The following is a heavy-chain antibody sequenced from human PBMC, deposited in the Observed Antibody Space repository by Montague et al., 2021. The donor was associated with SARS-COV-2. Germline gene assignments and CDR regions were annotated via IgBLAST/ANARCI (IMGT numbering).Heavy chain of an antibody. CDR3: ARLPVYYYYYMDV. CDR2: INHSGST. J-gene: IGHJ6*03. V-gene: IGHV4-34*01. CDR1: GGSFSGYY. Sequence: TLSLTCAVYGGSFSGYYWSWIRQPPGKGLEWIGEINHSGSTNYNPSLKSRVTISVDTSKNQFSLKLSSVTAADTAVYYCARLPVYYYYYMDVWGKGTTVTVSS.